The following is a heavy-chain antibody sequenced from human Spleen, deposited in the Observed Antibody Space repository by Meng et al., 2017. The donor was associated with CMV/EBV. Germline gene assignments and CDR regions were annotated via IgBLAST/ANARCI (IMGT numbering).Heavy chain of an antibody. J-gene: IGHJ5*02. V-gene: IGHV1-69*02. D-gene: IGHD1-26*01. CDR3: AVRSGGAGWFDP. Sequence: SVKVSCKTSGYSFTNNYIHWVRQAPGQGLEWMGMINPILGIANYAQKFQGRVTITADRSTSTAYMELSSLRSEDTAVYYCAVRSGGAGWFDPWGQGTLVTVSS. CDR2: INPILGIA. CDR1: GYSFTNNY.